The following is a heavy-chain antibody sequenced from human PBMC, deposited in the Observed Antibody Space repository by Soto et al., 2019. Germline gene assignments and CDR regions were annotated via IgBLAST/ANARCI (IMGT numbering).Heavy chain of an antibody. Sequence: PGGSLRLSCAASGFTFSSYALSRVRQAPGKGLEWVSAISGSGGSTYYADSVKGRFTVSRDNSKNTLYLQMNSLRAEDTAIYYCARPDYTQGVWYHTYDIWGQGTMVTVSS. CDR3: ARPDYTQGVWYHTYDI. J-gene: IGHJ3*02. V-gene: IGHV3-23*01. CDR1: GFTFSSYA. CDR2: ISGSGGST. D-gene: IGHD2-8*01.